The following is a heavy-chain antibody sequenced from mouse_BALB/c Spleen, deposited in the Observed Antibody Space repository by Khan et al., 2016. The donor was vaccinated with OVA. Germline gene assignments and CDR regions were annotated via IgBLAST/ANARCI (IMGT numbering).Heavy chain of an antibody. CDR3: ARDGSRYNYAMDY. CDR2: ISYSGST. D-gene: IGHD2-3*01. J-gene: IGHJ4*01. V-gene: IGHV3-2*02. CDR1: GYSITSDYA. Sequence: EVQLVESGPGLVTPSQSLSLTCTVTGYSITSDYAWNWIRQFPGNKLEWMGYISYSGSTNYNPALTSRISITRDTSKNQFFLQLNSVTTEDTATYYCARDGSRYNYAMDYWGQGTSVTVSS.